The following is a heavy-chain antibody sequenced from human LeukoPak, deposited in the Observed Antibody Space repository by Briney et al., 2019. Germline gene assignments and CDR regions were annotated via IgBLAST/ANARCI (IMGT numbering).Heavy chain of an antibody. CDR1: GFTFSSYE. CDR2: ISSSGSTI. D-gene: IGHD2-2*02. Sequence: PAGSLRLSCAASGFTFSSYEMNWVRQAPGKGLEWVSYISSSGSTIYYADSVKGRFTISRDNAKNSLYLQMNSLRAEDTAVYYCVQTLLLYQIRGFDYWGQGTLVTVSS. J-gene: IGHJ4*02. CDR3: VQTLLLYQIRGFDY. V-gene: IGHV3-48*03.